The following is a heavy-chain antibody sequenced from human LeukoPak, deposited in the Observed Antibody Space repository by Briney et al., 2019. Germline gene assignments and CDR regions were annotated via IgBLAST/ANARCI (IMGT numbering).Heavy chain of an antibody. Sequence: PSETLSLTCTVSGGSISSSSYYWGWIRQPPGKGLEWIGSIFYSGSTYYNPSLQSRVTISVDTSKNQFSLKLRSVTAADTAVYYCARQGIAAAGRKPFDYWGQGTLVTVSS. CDR1: GGSISSSSYY. CDR3: ARQGIAAAGRKPFDY. J-gene: IGHJ4*02. CDR2: IFYSGST. D-gene: IGHD6-13*01. V-gene: IGHV4-39*01.